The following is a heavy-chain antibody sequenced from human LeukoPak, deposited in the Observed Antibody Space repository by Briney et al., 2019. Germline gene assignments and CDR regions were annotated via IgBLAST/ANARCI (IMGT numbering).Heavy chain of an antibody. CDR2: NNGDGSTT. V-gene: IGHV3-74*01. CDR3: ARDPRNVGLAP. CDR1: GFGLSGYW. J-gene: IGHJ5*02. D-gene: IGHD2-15*01. Sequence: GGSLRLSCVASGFGLSGYWMYWVRQAPGKGLMYISRNNGDGSTTNYADVVKGRFTMSRDNVKNTLYLQMNSLRVEDAAVYYCARDPRNVGLAPWGQGTLVTVSS.